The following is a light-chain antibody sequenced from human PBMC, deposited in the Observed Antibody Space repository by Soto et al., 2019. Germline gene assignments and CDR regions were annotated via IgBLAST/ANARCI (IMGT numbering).Light chain of an antibody. Sequence: DIVLTQSPATLSLSTGGRATLSCRASQSVSSYLAWYQQKPGQAPRLLIYGASSRATGIPDRFSGSGSGTDFTLTISRLEPEDFAVYYCQQYGNSPRTFGQGTKVDIK. CDR2: GAS. CDR3: QQYGNSPRT. CDR1: QSVSSY. V-gene: IGKV3-20*01. J-gene: IGKJ1*01.